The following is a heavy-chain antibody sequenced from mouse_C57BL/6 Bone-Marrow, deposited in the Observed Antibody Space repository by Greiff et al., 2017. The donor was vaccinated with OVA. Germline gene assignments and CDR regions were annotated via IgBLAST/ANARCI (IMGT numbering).Heavy chain of an antibody. V-gene: IGHV10-1*01. CDR3: VRLPLYYGSEAY. D-gene: IGHD1-1*01. Sequence: GGGLVQPKGSLNLSCAASGFSFNTYAMNWVRQAPGKGLEWVARIRSKSNNYATYYADSVKDRFTISRDDSESMLYLQMNNLKTEDTAMDYCVRLPLYYGSEAYWGQGTLVTVSA. J-gene: IGHJ3*01. CDR1: GFSFNTYA. CDR2: IRSKSNNYAT.